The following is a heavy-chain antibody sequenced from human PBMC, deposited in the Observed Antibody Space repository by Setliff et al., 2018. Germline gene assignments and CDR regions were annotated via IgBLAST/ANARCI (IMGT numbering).Heavy chain of an antibody. CDR2: IKGDGSEK. Sequence: GGSLRLSCAASGFTFSTYWMTWIRQAPGKGLEWVANIKGDGSEKYYVDSVEGRFAISRDNAKNTLYLQMNSLRAEDTALYYCAKVKKQLIRGSGFDYWGQGTLVTVSS. J-gene: IGHJ4*02. CDR3: AKVKKQLIRGSGFDY. V-gene: IGHV3-7*01. D-gene: IGHD1-1*01. CDR1: GFTFSTYW.